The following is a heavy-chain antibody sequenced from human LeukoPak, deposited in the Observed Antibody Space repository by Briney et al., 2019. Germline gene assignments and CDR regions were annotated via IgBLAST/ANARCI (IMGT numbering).Heavy chain of an antibody. J-gene: IGHJ4*02. D-gene: IGHD3-22*01. CDR1: GGSISNYY. Sequence: SETLSLTCTVSGGSISNYYWSWIRQPPGKGVEWIGYIHYSGSTNYNPSLKSRVTISVDTSKNQFSLKLSSVTAADTAVYYCARGYFDNSGYSGPFHYWGQGTLITVSS. CDR2: IHYSGST. V-gene: IGHV4-59*01. CDR3: ARGYFDNSGYSGPFHY.